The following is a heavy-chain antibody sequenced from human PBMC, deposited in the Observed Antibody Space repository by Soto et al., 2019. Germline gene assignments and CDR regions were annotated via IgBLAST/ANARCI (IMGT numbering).Heavy chain of an antibody. J-gene: IGHJ3*02. V-gene: IGHV4-31*03. Sequence: NPSETLSLTCSLSGASINGGDFYWNWIRQHPGKGLEWIGSIHYRGATYYNPSLQSRLAISIDTSKSQFSLKLTSMTAADTAVYYCAREGGSYDSGGYLIRGAFDIWGQGTLVTVSS. CDR1: GASINGGDFY. CDR3: AREGGSYDSGGYLIRGAFDI. CDR2: IHYRGAT. D-gene: IGHD3-22*01.